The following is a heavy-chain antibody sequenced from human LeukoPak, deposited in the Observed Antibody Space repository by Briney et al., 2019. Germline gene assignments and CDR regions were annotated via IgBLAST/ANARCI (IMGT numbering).Heavy chain of an antibody. V-gene: IGHV1-18*01. CDR3: AKDYYGEYYYYGMDV. D-gene: IGHD3-10*01. CDR1: GYTFTSYG. CDR2: ISAYNGNT. J-gene: IGHJ6*02. Sequence: ASVKVSCKASGYTFTSYGISWVRQAPGQGLEWMGWISAYNGNTNYAQKLQGRVTMTTDTSTSTAYMELRSLRSDDTAVYYCAKDYYGEYYYYGMDVWGQGTTVTVSS.